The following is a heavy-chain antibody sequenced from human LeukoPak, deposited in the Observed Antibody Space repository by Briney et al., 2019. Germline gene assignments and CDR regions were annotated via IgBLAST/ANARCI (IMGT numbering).Heavy chain of an antibody. CDR1: GFTFSSYS. Sequence: GGSLRLSCAASGFTFSSYSMNWVRQAPGKGLEWVSYISSSSSTIYYADSVKGRFTISRDNAKNSLYLQMNSLRAEDTAVYYCGSIAAAGHPDYWGQGTLVTVSS. D-gene: IGHD6-13*01. CDR3: GSIAAAGHPDY. CDR2: ISSSSSTI. J-gene: IGHJ4*02. V-gene: IGHV3-48*04.